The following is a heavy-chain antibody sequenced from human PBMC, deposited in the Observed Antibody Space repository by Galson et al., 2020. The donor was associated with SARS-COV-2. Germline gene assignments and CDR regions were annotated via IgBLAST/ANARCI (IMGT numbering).Heavy chain of an antibody. CDR2: ISWNSGSI. J-gene: IGHJ3*02. Sequence: SLKISCAASGFTFDDYAMHWVRQAPGKGLEWVSGISWNSGSIGYADSVKGRFTISRDNAKNSLYLQMNSLRAEDTALYYCAKEILGERLLWFGEGAFDIWGQGTMVTVSS. CDR3: AKEILGERLLWFGEGAFDI. CDR1: GFTFDDYA. D-gene: IGHD3-10*01. V-gene: IGHV3-9*01.